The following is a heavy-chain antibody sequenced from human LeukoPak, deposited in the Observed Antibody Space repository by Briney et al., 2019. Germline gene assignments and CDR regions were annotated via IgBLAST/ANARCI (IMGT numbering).Heavy chain of an antibody. CDR1: GGSFSGYY. V-gene: IGHV4-34*01. J-gene: IGHJ3*02. D-gene: IGHD2-2*01. Sequence: SSETLSLTCAVYGGSFSGYYWSWIRQPPGKGLEWIGEINHSGSTNYNPSLKRRVTISVDTSKNQFSLKLSSVTAADTAVYYCARVGATLIEYHDAFDIWGQGTMVTVSS. CDR3: ARVGATLIEYHDAFDI. CDR2: INHSGST.